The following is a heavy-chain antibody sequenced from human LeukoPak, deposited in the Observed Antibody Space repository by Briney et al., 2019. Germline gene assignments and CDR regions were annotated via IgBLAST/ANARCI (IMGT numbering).Heavy chain of an antibody. CDR1: GGSISSYY. D-gene: IGHD1/OR15-1a*01. V-gene: IGHV4-59*08. Sequence: SETLSLTCTVSGGSISSYYWSWIRQPPGKGLEWIGYIYYSGSTNYNPSLKSRVTISVDTSKNQFSLKLSSVTAADTAVYYCGTPMREYTGREQTGSHDAFDIWGQGTMVTVSS. CDR2: IYYSGST. J-gene: IGHJ3*02. CDR3: GTPMREYTGREQTGSHDAFDI.